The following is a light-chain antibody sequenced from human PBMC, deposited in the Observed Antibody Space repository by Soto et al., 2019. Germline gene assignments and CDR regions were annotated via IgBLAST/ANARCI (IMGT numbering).Light chain of an antibody. J-gene: IGKJ5*01. CDR3: QQYGSSPPIT. V-gene: IGKV3-20*01. CDR2: GAS. CDR1: QSVSSSY. Sequence: EIVLTQSPGTLSLSPGEIATLSFSASQSVSSSYLAWYQQKPGQAPRLLIYGASSRATGIPDRFSGSGSGTDFTLTIGRLEPEDFAVYYCQQYGSSPPITFGQGTRLEIK.